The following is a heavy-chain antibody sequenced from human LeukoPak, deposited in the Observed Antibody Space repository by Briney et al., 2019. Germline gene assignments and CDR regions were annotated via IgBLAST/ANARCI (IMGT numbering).Heavy chain of an antibody. D-gene: IGHD1-26*01. V-gene: IGHV4-39*07. CDR3: ARTVPPPSGSYSDY. Sequence: PSETLSLTCTVSGGSISSGGYYWSWIRQPPGKGLEWIGEINHSGSPNYNPSLKSRVTISVDTSKNQFSLKLSSVTAADTAVYYCARTVPPPSGSYSDYWGQGTLVTVSS. CDR2: INHSGSP. J-gene: IGHJ4*02. CDR1: GGSISSGGYY.